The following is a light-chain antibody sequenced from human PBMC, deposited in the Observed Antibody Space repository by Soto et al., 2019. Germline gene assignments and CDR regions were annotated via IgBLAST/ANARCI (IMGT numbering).Light chain of an antibody. J-gene: IGLJ2*01. Sequence: QSALTQPASVSGSPGQSITISCTGTSSDVGGYNYVSWYQQHPGKAPKLLIDDVSNRPSGVSNRFSASKSGNTASLTIYGLQAEDEADYYCSSYTTSSTVVFGGGTKLTFL. V-gene: IGLV2-14*03. CDR1: SSDVGGYNY. CDR3: SSYTTSSTVV. CDR2: DVS.